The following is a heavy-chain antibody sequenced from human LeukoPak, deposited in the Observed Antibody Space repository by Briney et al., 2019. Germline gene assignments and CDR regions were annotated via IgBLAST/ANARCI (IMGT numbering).Heavy chain of an antibody. CDR3: ANWGGTQTIGDIWYGPLDY. Sequence: GGSLRLSCVASRFTFSKYIMTWVRRGPGKGLEWVASIRAGGDVTSYADSVKGRFRASRDNSRNTVYLEMNSLRVDDTGVYFCANWGGTQTIGDIWYGPLDYWGQGTQVTVSS. CDR1: RFTFSKYI. D-gene: IGHD3-16*01. V-gene: IGHV3-23*01. CDR2: IRAGGDVT. J-gene: IGHJ4*02.